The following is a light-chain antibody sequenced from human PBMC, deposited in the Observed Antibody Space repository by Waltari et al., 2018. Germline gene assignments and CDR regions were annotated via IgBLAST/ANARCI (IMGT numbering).Light chain of an antibody. V-gene: IGLV3-19*01. Sequence: SSEVTQDPSVSMALGQTGRITFQGDIPRSHFASRYQQKSGQAPLLVIYGQNHRPSGIPDRFSRSASGDTAALTITGVQAEDEADYYCNCRDTSGNHYVFGPGTKVTVL. CDR3: NCRDTSGNHYV. J-gene: IGLJ1*01. CDR2: GQN. CDR1: IPRSHF.